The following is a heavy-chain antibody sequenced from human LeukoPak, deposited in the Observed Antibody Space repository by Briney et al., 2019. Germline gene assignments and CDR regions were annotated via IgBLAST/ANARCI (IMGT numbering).Heavy chain of an antibody. CDR3: ARVSEGEDSHEFDY. CDR2: ISYDGSNK. J-gene: IGHJ4*02. CDR1: GFTLSTYA. D-gene: IGHD5-18*01. Sequence: GGSLRLSCAASGFTLSTYAMHWVRQAPGKGLEWVAVISYDGSNKYYADSVKGRFTISRDNSKNMLYVQMNSLRVEDTAVYYCARVSEGEDSHEFDYWGQGTLVTVSS. V-gene: IGHV3-30*04.